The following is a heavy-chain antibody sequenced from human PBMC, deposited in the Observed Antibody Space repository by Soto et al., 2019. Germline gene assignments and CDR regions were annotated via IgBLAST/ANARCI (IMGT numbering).Heavy chain of an antibody. J-gene: IGHJ4*02. Sequence: EVQLVESGGGLVQPGESLRLSCAASGFTFSSYWMHWVRKAPGKGLVWVSRINSDGSSTSYAGSVKGRFTISRDNAKNTLYLQMSRLRAEDTAVYYCVRTSLVVAAATREDYWGQGTLVTVSS. CDR1: GFTFSSYW. CDR2: INSDGSST. V-gene: IGHV3-74*01. D-gene: IGHD2-15*01. CDR3: VRTSLVVAAATREDY.